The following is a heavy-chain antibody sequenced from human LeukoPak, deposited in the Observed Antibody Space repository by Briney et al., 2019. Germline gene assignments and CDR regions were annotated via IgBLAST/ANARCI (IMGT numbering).Heavy chain of an antibody. V-gene: IGHV3-48*02. CDR1: GFTFSRFS. CDR3: ARVYLERLTAGYFDH. Sequence: GGSLRLSCAAYGFTFSRFSMNWVRQAPGKGLEWVSYISSSSGTIYYADSVKGRFTISRDNAKNSLYLQMNSLRDEDSAAYYCARVYLERLTAGYFDHWGQGTWVTVSP. D-gene: IGHD2-8*01. J-gene: IGHJ4*02. CDR2: ISSSSGTI.